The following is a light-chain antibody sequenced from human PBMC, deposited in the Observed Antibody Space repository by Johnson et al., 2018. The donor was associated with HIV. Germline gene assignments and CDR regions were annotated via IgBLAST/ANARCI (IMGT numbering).Light chain of an antibody. CDR3: GTWDTGLSAPYV. J-gene: IGLJ1*01. CDR2: ENN. CDR1: SSNIGNNY. V-gene: IGLV1-51*02. Sequence: QSVLTQPPSVSAAPGQKVTISCSGSSSNIGNNYVSWYQQLPGTAPKLLIYENNKRPSGIPDRFSGSKSGTSATLAITGLQTGDEADYYCGTWDTGLSAPYVFGTGTKVTVL.